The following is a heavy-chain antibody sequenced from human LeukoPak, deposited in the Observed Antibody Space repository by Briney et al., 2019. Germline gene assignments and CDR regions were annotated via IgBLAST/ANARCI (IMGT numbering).Heavy chain of an antibody. J-gene: IGHJ4*02. CDR2: INHSGST. CDR3: ARLSRAAAVDPSDY. CDR1: GGSFSGYY. V-gene: IGHV4-34*01. Sequence: SETLSLTCAVYGGSFSGYYWSWIRQPPGKGLEWIGEINHSGSTNYNPSLKSRVTISVDTSKNQFSLKLSSVTAADTAVYYCARLSRAAAVDPSDYWGQGTLVTVSS. D-gene: IGHD6-13*01.